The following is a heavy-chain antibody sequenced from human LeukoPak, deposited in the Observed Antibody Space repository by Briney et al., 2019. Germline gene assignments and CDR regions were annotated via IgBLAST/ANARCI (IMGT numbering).Heavy chain of an antibody. CDR1: GFTFSSYA. CDR3: AKGAVFRYFDWLFNYFDY. Sequence: PGGSLRLSCAASGFTFSSYAMSWVRQAPGKGLEWVSGISGSGAGTYYADSVKGRFTISRDNSKTTLYLQMDGLRADDTAVYYCAKGAVFRYFDWLFNYFDYWGQGTLVTVSS. CDR2: ISGSGAGT. J-gene: IGHJ4*02. D-gene: IGHD3-9*01. V-gene: IGHV3-23*01.